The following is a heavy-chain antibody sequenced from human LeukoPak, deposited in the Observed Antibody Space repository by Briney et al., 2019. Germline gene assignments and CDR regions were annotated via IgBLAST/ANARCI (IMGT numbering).Heavy chain of an antibody. CDR2: INPNSGGT. D-gene: IGHD7-27*01. J-gene: IGHJ4*02. Sequence: ASVRVSCKASGYTFTGNYMHWVRHAPGQGLEWMGWINPNSGGTNYAQKFQGRVTMTRDTSISTAYMELSRLRSDDTAVYYCARDLGNWGSGNYFDYWGQGTLVTVSS. CDR1: GYTFTGNY. V-gene: IGHV1-2*02. CDR3: ARDLGNWGSGNYFDY.